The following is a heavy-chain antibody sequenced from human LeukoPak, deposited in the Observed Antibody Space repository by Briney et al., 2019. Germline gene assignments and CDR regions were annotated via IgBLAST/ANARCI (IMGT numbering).Heavy chain of an antibody. Sequence: GGSLRLSCAASGFTFGDNWMHWVRQAPGKGLVWVSRIDIDGSNTNYADSVKGRFTISRDNAKNTLCLQMNSLRVEDTAVYYCTRGTIAAPGIDYWGQGTLVTVSS. CDR1: GFTFGDNW. J-gene: IGHJ4*02. V-gene: IGHV3-74*01. CDR3: TRGTIAAPGIDY. CDR2: IDIDGSNT. D-gene: IGHD6-13*01.